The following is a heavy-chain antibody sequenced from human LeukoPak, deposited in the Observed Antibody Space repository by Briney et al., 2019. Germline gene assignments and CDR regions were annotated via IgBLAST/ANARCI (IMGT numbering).Heavy chain of an antibody. CDR2: MNPNSGNT. J-gene: IGHJ4*02. V-gene: IGHV1-8*01. D-gene: IGHD6-19*01. CDR1: GYTFTSYD. Sequence: ASVKVSCKASGYTFTSYDINWVRQATGQGLEWMGWMNPNSGNTGYAQKFQGRVTMTRNTSISTAYMELSSLRSEDTAVYYCAKDHYPNQGIAVAGFGWGQGTLVTVSS. CDR3: AKDHYPNQGIAVAGFG.